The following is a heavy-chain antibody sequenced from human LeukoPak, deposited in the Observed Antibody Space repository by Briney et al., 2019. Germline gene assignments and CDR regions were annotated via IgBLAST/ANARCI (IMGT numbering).Heavy chain of an antibody. D-gene: IGHD6-13*01. CDR1: GXSINAYY. CDR2: IYFSGTT. V-gene: IGHV4-59*08. CDR3: ARRRAEGGSNGRYNWFDP. J-gene: IGHJ5*02. Sequence: SETLFLTCTVSGXSINAYYWGWIRQPPGKGLEWIGYIYFSGTTKYNPSLESRVTISVDTSKNQFSLKLSSVTAADTAVYYCARRRAEGGSNGRYNWFDPWGQGILVTVSS.